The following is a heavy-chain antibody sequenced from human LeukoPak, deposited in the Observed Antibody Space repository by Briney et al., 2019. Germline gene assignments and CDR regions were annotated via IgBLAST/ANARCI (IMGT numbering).Heavy chain of an antibody. CDR1: GFTFSSYA. J-gene: IGHJ4*02. CDR2: ISGSGGST. V-gene: IGHV3-23*01. Sequence: GGSLRLSCAASGFTFSSYAMSWVRQAPGKGLEWVSAISGSGGSTYYADSVKGRFTISRDNAKKSLYLQMNSLRAEDTAVYYCAGPMGPAAIFGFDYWGQGTLVTVSS. D-gene: IGHD2-2*01. CDR3: AGPMGPAAIFGFDY.